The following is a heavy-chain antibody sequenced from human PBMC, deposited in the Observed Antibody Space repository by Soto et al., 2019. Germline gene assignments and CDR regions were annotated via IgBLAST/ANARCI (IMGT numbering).Heavy chain of an antibody. D-gene: IGHD6-13*01. CDR3: AKRSPYSSGWYSPIFDY. CDR1: GFSFSYYA. V-gene: IGHV3-23*01. CDR2: ISESGGST. Sequence: GGSLRLSCAASGFSFSYYAMSWVRQAPGKGLEWVSVISESGGSTHYADSVRGRFTVSRDNSENSLSLRMNSLRDEDTAVYFCAKRSPYSSGWYSPIFDYWGQGALVTVSS. J-gene: IGHJ4*02.